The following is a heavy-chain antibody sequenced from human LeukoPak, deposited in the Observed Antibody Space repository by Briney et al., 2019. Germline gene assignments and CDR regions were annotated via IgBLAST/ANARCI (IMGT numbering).Heavy chain of an antibody. D-gene: IGHD3-3*01. CDR2: IKQDGSEK. J-gene: IGHJ4*02. Sequence: PGGSLRLSCAASGFTFSSYWMSWVRQAPGKWLEWVANIKQDGSEKYYVDSVKGRFTISRDNAKNSLYLQMNSLRAEDTAVYYCARAANTYYDFWSGYYSFDYWGQGTLVTVSS. CDR1: GFTFSSYW. CDR3: ARAANTYYDFWSGYYSFDY. V-gene: IGHV3-7*01.